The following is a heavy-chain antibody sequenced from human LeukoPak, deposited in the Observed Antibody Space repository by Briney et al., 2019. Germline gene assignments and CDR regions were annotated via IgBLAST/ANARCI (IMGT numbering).Heavy chain of an antibody. J-gene: IGHJ6*03. CDR1: GGSISSGDYY. Sequence: SETLSLTCTVSGGSISSGDYYWSWIRQPPGKGLEWIGYIYYSGSTYYNPSLKSRVTISVDTSKNQFSLKLSSVTAAVTAVYYCARSPLARPPYYYYMDVWGKGTTVTVSS. D-gene: IGHD6-6*01. V-gene: IGHV4-30-4*08. CDR3: ARSPLARPPYYYYMDV. CDR2: IYYSGST.